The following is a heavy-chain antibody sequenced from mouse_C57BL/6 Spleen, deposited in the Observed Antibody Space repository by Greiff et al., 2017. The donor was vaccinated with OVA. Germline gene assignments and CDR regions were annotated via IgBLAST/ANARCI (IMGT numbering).Heavy chain of an antibody. CDR3: AASPPKSPYYAMDN. Sequence: QVQLQQPGAELVKPGASVTLSCNASGYTFTSYWLQWLKRRPGQGLEWIGEIDPSDSYTNYNPKLKGHATLTVDTYSSTAYMQLSRLTYEYSAVYYCAASPPKSPYYAMDNWGQGTSVTVSS. CDR1: GYTFTSYW. CDR2: IDPSDSYT. V-gene: IGHV1-50*01. J-gene: IGHJ4*01.